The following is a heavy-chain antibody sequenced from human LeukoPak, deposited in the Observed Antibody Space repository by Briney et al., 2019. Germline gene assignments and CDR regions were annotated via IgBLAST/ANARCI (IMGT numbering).Heavy chain of an antibody. CDR3: ARGGYCSSTSCYGGRYDP. Sequence: ASVKVSCKASGYTFTSYDINLVRQATGQGLEWMGWMNPNSGNTGYAQKFQGRVTITRNTSISTAYMELSSLRSEDTAVYYCARGGYCSSTSCYGGRYDPWGQGTLVTVSS. J-gene: IGHJ5*02. D-gene: IGHD2-2*01. CDR1: GYTFTSYD. CDR2: MNPNSGNT. V-gene: IGHV1-8*03.